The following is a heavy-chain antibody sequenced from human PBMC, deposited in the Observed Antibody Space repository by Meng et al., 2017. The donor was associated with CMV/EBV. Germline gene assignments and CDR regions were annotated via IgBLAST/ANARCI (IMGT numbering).Heavy chain of an antibody. CDR2: IKQDGSEK. Sequence: GGSLRLSCAASGFTFSSYWMSWVRQAPGKGLEWVANIKQDGSEKYYVDSVKGRFTIPRDNAKNSLYLQMNSLRAEDTAVYYCARDGLDIVATISGDYFDYWGQGTLVTVSS. J-gene: IGHJ4*02. CDR1: GFTFSSYW. D-gene: IGHD5-12*01. CDR3: ARDGLDIVATISGDYFDY. V-gene: IGHV3-7*01.